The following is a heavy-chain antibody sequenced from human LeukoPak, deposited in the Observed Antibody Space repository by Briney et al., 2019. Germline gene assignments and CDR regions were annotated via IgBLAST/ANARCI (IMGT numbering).Heavy chain of an antibody. D-gene: IGHD1-26*01. CDR3: ARAGIVGPWRYFDY. V-gene: IGHV3-21*01. Sequence: RQAPGKXLEWVSSISSSSSYIYYADSVKGRFTISRDNAKNSLYLQMNSLRAEDTAVYYCARAGIVGPWRYFDYWGQGTLVTVSS. CDR2: ISSSSSYI. J-gene: IGHJ4*02.